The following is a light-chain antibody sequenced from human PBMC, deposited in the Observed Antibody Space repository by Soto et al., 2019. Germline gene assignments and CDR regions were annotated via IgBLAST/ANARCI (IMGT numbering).Light chain of an antibody. J-gene: IGKJ5*01. CDR3: QQYGSSHRT. Sequence: IVSTQPPVTLSLSTGDRATLSCSASQSVSSSYLAWHQQKPGQTPRRLVYGASSRATGSRDRCSGSGCGTDFTLTIIRLEQEDYSGSYCQQYGSSHRTFGQGTGLE. CDR2: GAS. V-gene: IGKV3-20*01. CDR1: QSVSSSY.